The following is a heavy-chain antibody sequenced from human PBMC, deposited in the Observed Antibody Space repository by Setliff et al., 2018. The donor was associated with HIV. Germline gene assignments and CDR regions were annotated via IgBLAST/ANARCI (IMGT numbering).Heavy chain of an antibody. V-gene: IGHV4-39*02. Sequence: ETLSLTCTVSGGSISSSSYYWGWIRQPPGKGLEWMGSIYHTGSTYYKQSLKSLVTISVDTSKNQFSLMLSSVAAGDTAVYYCARDVSWRVRTYIDYWGQGALVTVSS. CDR2: IYHTGST. CDR3: ARDVSWRVRTYIDY. D-gene: IGHD3-3*01. CDR1: GGSISSSSYY. J-gene: IGHJ4*02.